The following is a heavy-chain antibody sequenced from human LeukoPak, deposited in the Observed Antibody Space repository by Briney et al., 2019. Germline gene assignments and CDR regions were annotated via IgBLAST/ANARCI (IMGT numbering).Heavy chain of an antibody. V-gene: IGHV4-39*01. CDR3: ARREDGRYTIDY. D-gene: IGHD5-24*01. CDR2: IYYSGST. J-gene: IGHJ4*02. CDR1: GGSISSNNYY. Sequence: SETLSLTCTVSGGSISSNNYYWGWIRQPPGKGLEWIGYIYYSGSTYYNPSLKSRVTISVDTSKNQFSLKLSSVTAADTAVYYCARREDGRYTIDYWGQGTLVTVSS.